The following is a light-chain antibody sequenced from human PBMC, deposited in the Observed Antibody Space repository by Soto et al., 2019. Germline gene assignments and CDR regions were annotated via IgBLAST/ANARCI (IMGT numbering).Light chain of an antibody. CDR3: QQYVDSPET. CDR2: DSS. J-gene: IGKJ4*01. V-gene: IGKV3-20*01. Sequence: EIVLTQSPGTLSLSPGERATLSCRASQSISSYVAWYQQKPGQAPRVLIYDSSSRATGVPDRFSGSGSGTDFTLTISRLEPEDVAVYYCQQYVDSPETFGGGTKVEIK. CDR1: QSISSY.